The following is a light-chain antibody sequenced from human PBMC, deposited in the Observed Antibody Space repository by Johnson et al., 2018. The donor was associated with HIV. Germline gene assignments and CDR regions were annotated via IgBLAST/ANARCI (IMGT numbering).Light chain of an antibody. J-gene: IGLJ1*01. CDR1: SSNIGNNY. CDR2: DNN. CDR3: GTWDTSLSAGV. V-gene: IGLV1-51*01. Sequence: QSALTQPPSVSAAAGQKVTISCSGSSSNIGNNYVAWYQQVPGTAPKLLIYDNNRRPSGVPDRFSGSKSGTSATLCITGLQTGDEADYYCGTWDTSLSAGVFGTGTRVTVL.